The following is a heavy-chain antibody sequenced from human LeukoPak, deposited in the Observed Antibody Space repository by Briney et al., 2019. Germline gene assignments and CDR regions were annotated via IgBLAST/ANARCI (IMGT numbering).Heavy chain of an antibody. J-gene: IGHJ4*02. CDR2: IYHSGST. CDR3: ARVGVVTMDFDY. D-gene: IGHD4-23*01. V-gene: IGHV4-30-2*01. CDR1: GGSISSGGYS. Sequence: SETLSLTCAVSGGSISSGGYSWSWIRQPPGKGLEWIGYIYHSGSTYYNPSLKSRVTISVGRSKNQFSLKLSSVTAADTAVYYCARVGVVTMDFDYWGQGTLVTVSS.